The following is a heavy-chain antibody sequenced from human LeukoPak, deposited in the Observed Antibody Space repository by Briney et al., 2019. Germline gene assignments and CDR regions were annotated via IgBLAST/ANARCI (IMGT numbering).Heavy chain of an antibody. V-gene: IGHV1-3*01. CDR3: ARGEGGYHFDY. Sequence: GASVKVSCKASGYTFTSCAMHWVRQAPGQRLEWMGWINAGNGNTKYSQKFQGRVTITRDTSASTAYMELSSLRSEDTAVYYCARGEGGYHFDYWGQGTLVTVSS. J-gene: IGHJ4*02. CDR1: GYTFTSCA. D-gene: IGHD5-12*01. CDR2: INAGNGNT.